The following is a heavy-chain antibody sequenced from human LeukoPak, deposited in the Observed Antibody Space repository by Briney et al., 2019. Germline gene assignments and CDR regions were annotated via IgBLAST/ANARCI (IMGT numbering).Heavy chain of an antibody. D-gene: IGHD2-2*02. J-gene: IGHJ4*02. CDR2: ISYDGSNK. CDR1: GFTFSSYA. V-gene: IGHV3-30-3*01. CDR3: ARDSGYCSSTSCYTQAGPLDY. Sequence: PGGSLRLSCAASGFTFSSYAMHWVRQAPGKGLEWVAVISYDGSNKYYADSVKGRFTISRDNSKNTLYLQMNSLRAEDTAVYYCARDSGYCSSTSCYTQAGPLDYWGQGTLVTVSS.